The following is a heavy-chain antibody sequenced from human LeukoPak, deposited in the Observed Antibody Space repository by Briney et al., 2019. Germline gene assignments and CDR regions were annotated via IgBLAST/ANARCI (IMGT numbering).Heavy chain of an antibody. CDR2: IYYSGST. Sequence: SETLSFTCIVSGGSISSISSNTYLWGWIRQPPGKGLEWIGSIYYSGSTYYNPSLKSRVTISVDTSKNQFSLKLSSVTAADTALYYCAREMGVVTAHGIDVWGQGTTVTVSS. CDR1: GGSISSISSNTYL. J-gene: IGHJ6*02. CDR3: AREMGVVTAHGIDV. V-gene: IGHV4-39*02. D-gene: IGHD4-23*01.